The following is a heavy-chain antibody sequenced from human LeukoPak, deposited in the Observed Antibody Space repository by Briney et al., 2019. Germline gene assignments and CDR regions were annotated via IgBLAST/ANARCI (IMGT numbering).Heavy chain of an antibody. Sequence: GGSLRLSCAASGFTFSSYGMHWVRQAPGQGLEWISRINSDGSSTTYADSVKGRFTTSRDNAKNTLYLQMNSLRAEDTAMYYCVRQYSYDSSGYYPWDYWGQGTLVTVSS. J-gene: IGHJ4*02. CDR3: VRQYSYDSSGYYPWDY. D-gene: IGHD3-22*01. V-gene: IGHV3-74*01. CDR1: GFTFSSYG. CDR2: INSDGSST.